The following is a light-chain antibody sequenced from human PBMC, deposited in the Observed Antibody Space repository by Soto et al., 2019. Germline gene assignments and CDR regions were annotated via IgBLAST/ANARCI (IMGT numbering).Light chain of an antibody. V-gene: IGLV1-44*01. Sequence: QAVVTQPPSASGTPGQRVTISCSGSSSNIGSNPVNWYQQLPGTAPKLLIYSDEHRSSGVPDRFSGSKSGTSASLAIDGLQSEDEADYYCASWDDSLGGDWVFGGGTKVTVL. CDR2: SDE. CDR1: SSNIGSNP. J-gene: IGLJ3*02. CDR3: ASWDDSLGGDWV.